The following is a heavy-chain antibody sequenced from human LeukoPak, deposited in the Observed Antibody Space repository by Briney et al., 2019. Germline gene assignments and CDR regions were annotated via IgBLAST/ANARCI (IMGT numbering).Heavy chain of an antibody. D-gene: IGHD6-6*01. CDR3: ARLYSSSFPLC. J-gene: IGHJ4*02. CDR2: ISGSGGST. V-gene: IGHV3-23*01. Sequence: GGSLRLSCAASGFTFSSYAMSWVRQAPGKGLEWVSTISGSGGSTSYADSVKGRFTISRDNSKNTLYLQMNSLRAEDTAVYYCARLYSSSFPLCWGQGTLVTVSS. CDR1: GFTFSSYA.